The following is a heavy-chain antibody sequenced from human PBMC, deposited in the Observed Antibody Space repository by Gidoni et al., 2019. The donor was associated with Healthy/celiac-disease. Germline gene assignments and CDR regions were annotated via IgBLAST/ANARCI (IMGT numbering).Heavy chain of an antibody. V-gene: IGHV3-23*01. CDR2: ISGSGGST. J-gene: IGHJ4*02. CDR3: AKLVVITTLPRW. CDR1: GFTFSRYA. Sequence: EVQLLESGGGLVQPGESLRLSCAASGFTFSRYAMSWVRQAAGTGLECVSAISGSGGSTYCADSVKGRFTISSDNSKNTLYLQMNSLRAEDTAVYYCAKLVVITTLPRWWGQGTLVTVSS. D-gene: IGHD3-22*01.